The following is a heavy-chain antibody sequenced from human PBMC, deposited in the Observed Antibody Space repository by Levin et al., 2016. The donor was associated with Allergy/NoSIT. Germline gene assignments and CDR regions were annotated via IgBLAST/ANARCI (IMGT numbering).Heavy chain of an antibody. CDR1: GYTFIDYY. CDR3: ARDEGRYYFDY. V-gene: IGHV1-18*04. J-gene: IGHJ4*02. CDR2: ISAYNGDT. Sequence: ASVKVSCKASGYTFIDYYIHWVRQAPGQGLEWVGWISAYNGDTQYAQKLQGRITMTTDTSTSTAYMELRSLISDDTAVYYCARDEGRYYFDYWGQGTLVTVSS.